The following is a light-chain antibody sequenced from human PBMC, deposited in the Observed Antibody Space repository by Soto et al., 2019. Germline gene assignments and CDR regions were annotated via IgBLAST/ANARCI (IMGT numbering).Light chain of an antibody. CDR1: QSVSSNY. CDR3: QQYGSSPLT. J-gene: IGKJ4*01. Sequence: EIVLTQSPGTLSLSPGERATLSCRASQSVSSNYLAWYQQKPGQAPRLLIYGASSRATGIPDRFSGSGSATDFPLTISRLEPEDFAVYYCQQYGSSPLTFGGGTKVEIK. V-gene: IGKV3-20*01. CDR2: GAS.